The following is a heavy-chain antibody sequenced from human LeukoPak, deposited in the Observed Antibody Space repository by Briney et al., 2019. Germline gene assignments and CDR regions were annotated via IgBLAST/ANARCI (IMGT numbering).Heavy chain of an antibody. CDR1: GFTFSNYG. V-gene: IGHV3-23*01. Sequence: GGSLRLSCAASGFTFSNYGMHWVRQAPGKGLEWVSVVRGSGGTTYYADSVKGRFTISRDNSKNTLYLQMNSLRAEDTAVYYCARDARDGYGGNPFDYWGQGTLVTVSS. CDR2: VRGSGGTT. J-gene: IGHJ4*02. D-gene: IGHD4-23*01. CDR3: ARDARDGYGGNPFDY.